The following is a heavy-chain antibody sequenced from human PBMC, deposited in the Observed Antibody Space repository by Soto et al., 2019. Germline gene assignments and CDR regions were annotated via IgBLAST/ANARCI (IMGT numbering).Heavy chain of an antibody. CDR3: ARVAAGSGSYYRWFDP. CDR2: INPSGGST. CDR1: GYTFTSYY. Sequence: QVQLVQSGAEVKKPGASVKVSCKASGYTFTSYYMHWVRQAPGQGLEWMGIINPSGGSTSYAQKFQGGVTRTRDTSTSTVYMELCSLRSEDTAVYYCARVAAGSGSYYRWFDPWGQGTMVTVSS. V-gene: IGHV1-46*03. D-gene: IGHD3-10*01. J-gene: IGHJ5*02.